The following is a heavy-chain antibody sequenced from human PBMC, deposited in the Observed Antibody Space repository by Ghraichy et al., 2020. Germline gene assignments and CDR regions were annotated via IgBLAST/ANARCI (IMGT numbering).Heavy chain of an antibody. Sequence: GGSLRLSCTASGFTFGDYAMSWFRQAPGKGLEWVGFIRSKAYGGTTEYAASVKGRFTISRDDSKSIAYLQMNSLKTEDTAVYYCTRDKRDVFYYDTESPIDYWGQGTLVTVSS. CDR2: IRSKAYGGTT. J-gene: IGHJ4*02. CDR3: TRDKRDVFYYDTESPIDY. CDR1: GFTFGDYA. V-gene: IGHV3-49*03. D-gene: IGHD3-22*01.